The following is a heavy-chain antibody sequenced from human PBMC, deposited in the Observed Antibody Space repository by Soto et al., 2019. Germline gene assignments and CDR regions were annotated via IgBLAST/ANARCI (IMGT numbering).Heavy chain of an antibody. J-gene: IGHJ4*02. Sequence: PSETLSLTCAVYGGSFSGYYWSWIRQPPGKGLEWIGEINHSGSTNYNPSLKSRVTISVDTSKNQFSLKLSSVTAADTAVYYCARGPRGSYYQTPFDYWGQGTLVTVSS. V-gene: IGHV4-34*01. CDR3: ARGPRGSYYQTPFDY. D-gene: IGHD3-10*01. CDR2: INHSGST. CDR1: GGSFSGYY.